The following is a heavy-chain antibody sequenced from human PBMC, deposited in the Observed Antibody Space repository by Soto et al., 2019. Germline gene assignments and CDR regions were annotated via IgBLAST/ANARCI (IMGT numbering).Heavy chain of an antibody. D-gene: IGHD2-2*01. CDR3: ARFRALGYCSSTSCYAFDI. V-gene: IGHV3-53*01. CDR2: IYSGGST. Sequence: GGSLRLSCAASGFTVSSNYMSWVRQAPGKGLEWVSVIYSGGSTYYADSVKGRFTISRDNSKNTLYLQMNSLRAEDTAVYYCARFRALGYCSSTSCYAFDIWCQGTMVTVSS. J-gene: IGHJ3*02. CDR1: GFTVSSNY.